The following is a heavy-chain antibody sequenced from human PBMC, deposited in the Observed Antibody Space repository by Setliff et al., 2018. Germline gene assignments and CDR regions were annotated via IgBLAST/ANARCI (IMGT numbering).Heavy chain of an antibody. CDR3: ARGRMRGSCSGPSCTYDPFDI. V-gene: IGHV4-34*01. CDR1: GESFSNNY. Sequence: PSETLSLTCSVYGESFSNNYWSWNRQPPGKGLEWSGESNHSGSTSYNPSLKSRLTMSVDTSKNQFSLILRSVTAADTAVYYCARGRMRGSCSGPSCTYDPFDIWGQGTPVT. J-gene: IGHJ3*02. CDR2: SNHSGST. D-gene: IGHD2-2*01.